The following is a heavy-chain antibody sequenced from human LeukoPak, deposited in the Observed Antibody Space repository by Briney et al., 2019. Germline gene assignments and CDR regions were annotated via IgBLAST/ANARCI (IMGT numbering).Heavy chain of an antibody. V-gene: IGHV4-59*01. D-gene: IGHD1-7*01. Sequence: SETLSLTCTVSGGSIGSYYWSWIRQPPGKGLEWIGYIYYSGSTNYNPSLKSRVTISVDTSKNQFSLKLSSVTAADTAVYYCARGRGTNPWNSNHQGSDYWGQGTLVTVSS. CDR1: GGSIGSYY. CDR2: IYYSGST. J-gene: IGHJ4*02. CDR3: ARGRGTNPWNSNHQGSDY.